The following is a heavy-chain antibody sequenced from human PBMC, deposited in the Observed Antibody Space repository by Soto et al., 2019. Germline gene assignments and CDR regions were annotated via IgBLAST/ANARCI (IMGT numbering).Heavy chain of an antibody. Sequence: GGSLRLSCAASGFTFSSYDMHWVRQATGKGLEWVSAIGTAGDTYYPGSVKGRFTISRENAKNSLYLQMNSLRAGDTAVYYCARDQLQVLRFLEWGTSTYYYYGMDVWGQGTTVTVSS. D-gene: IGHD3-3*01. V-gene: IGHV3-13*01. CDR2: IGTAGDT. CDR1: GFTFSSYD. J-gene: IGHJ6*02. CDR3: ARDQLQVLRFLEWGTSTYYYYGMDV.